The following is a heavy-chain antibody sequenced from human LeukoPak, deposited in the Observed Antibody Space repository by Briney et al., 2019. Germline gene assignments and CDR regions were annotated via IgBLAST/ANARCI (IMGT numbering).Heavy chain of an antibody. CDR3: AKHGGRGWVIDN. CDR1: GGSISSYY. Sequence: PSETLSLTCTVSGGSISSYYWTWIRQPPGKGLEWIGYIYYTGATSYNPSLKSRVTISVDTSKNQFSLKVTSVTTADTAVYYCAKHGGRGWVIDNWGQGTLVTVSS. CDR2: IYYTGAT. V-gene: IGHV4-59*08. D-gene: IGHD6-19*01. J-gene: IGHJ4*02.